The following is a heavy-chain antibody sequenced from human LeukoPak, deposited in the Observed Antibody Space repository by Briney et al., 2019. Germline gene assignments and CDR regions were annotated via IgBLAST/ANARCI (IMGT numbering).Heavy chain of an antibody. J-gene: IGHJ4*02. V-gene: IGHV3-23*01. CDR2: ISGSGGST. CDR3: AKGQQLAQTTFDY. Sequence: PGGSLRLSCAASGFTFSSYAMSWVRQAPGKGLEWVSAISGSGGSTYYADSVKGRFTISRDKSKNTLYLQMSSLRAEDTTVYYCAKGQQLAQTTFDYWGQGTLVTVSS. D-gene: IGHD6-13*01. CDR1: GFTFSSYA.